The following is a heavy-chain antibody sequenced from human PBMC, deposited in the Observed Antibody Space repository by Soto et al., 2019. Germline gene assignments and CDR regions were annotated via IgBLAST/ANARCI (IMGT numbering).Heavy chain of an antibody. V-gene: IGHV1-18*01. CDR3: ARDGYSGYDYAFDI. J-gene: IGHJ3*02. CDR1: GYTFTNFA. CDR2: ISAYNGNT. D-gene: IGHD5-12*01. Sequence: ASVKVSCKASGYTFTNFAMHWVRQAPGQGLEWMGWISAYNGNTNYAQKLQGRVTMTTDTSTSTAYMELRSLRSDDTAVYYCARDGYSGYDYAFDIWGQGTMVTVSS.